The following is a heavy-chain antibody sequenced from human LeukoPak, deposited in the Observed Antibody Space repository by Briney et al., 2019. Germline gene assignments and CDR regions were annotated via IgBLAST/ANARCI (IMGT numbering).Heavy chain of an antibody. CDR1: GFTFSSYT. CDR2: ISSSSSPI. D-gene: IGHD6-13*01. J-gene: IGHJ4*02. CDR3: ARDTEQPFDQ. Sequence: GGSLRLSCAASGFTFSSYTMSWVRQAPGKGLEWISSISSSSSPIYYADSVKGRFTISRDNAKNSLYLQMNSLRIEDTAVYYCARDTEQPFDQWGQGTLVTVSS. V-gene: IGHV3-48*04.